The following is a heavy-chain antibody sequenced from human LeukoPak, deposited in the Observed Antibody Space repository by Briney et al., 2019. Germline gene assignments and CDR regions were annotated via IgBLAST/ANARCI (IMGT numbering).Heavy chain of an antibody. Sequence: ASVKVSCKASGYTFTGYYMHWVRQAPGQGLEWMGWINPNSGGTNYAQKFQGRVTMTRDTSISTAYMELSRLRSDDTAAYYCARVGYCSSTSCYTAYFDYWGQGTLVTVSS. CDR1: GYTFTGYY. V-gene: IGHV1-2*02. J-gene: IGHJ4*02. CDR2: INPNSGGT. CDR3: ARVGYCSSTSCYTAYFDY. D-gene: IGHD2-2*02.